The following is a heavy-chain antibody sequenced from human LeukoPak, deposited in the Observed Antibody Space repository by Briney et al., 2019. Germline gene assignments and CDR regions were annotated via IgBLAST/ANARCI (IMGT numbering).Heavy chain of an antibody. CDR2: ISPENGDT. Sequence: ASVKVSCKASGYTFVNFGLIWVRQAPGQGLEWMGWISPENGDTNYAQNFQDRVTMTTDTSTNTAYMELRSLTSDDTAVYFCARVFGYYYFYMDVWGEGTTVIISS. CDR3: ARVFGYYYFYMDV. V-gene: IGHV1-18*01. CDR1: GYTFVNFG. J-gene: IGHJ6*03. D-gene: IGHD3/OR15-3a*01.